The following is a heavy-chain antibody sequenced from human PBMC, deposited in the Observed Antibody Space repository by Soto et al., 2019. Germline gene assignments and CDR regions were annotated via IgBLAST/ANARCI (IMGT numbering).Heavy chain of an antibody. Sequence: QVQLVESGGGVVQPGRSLRLSCAASGFTFSSYAMHWVRQAPGKGLEWVAVISYDGSNKYYADSVKGRFTISRDNSKNALDLQMDSLRAEDTAVYYFGRGGGNHAFDIWGQGTMVTVSS. CDR1: GFTFSSYA. D-gene: IGHD3-16*01. J-gene: IGHJ3*02. V-gene: IGHV3-30-3*01. CDR2: ISYDGSNK. CDR3: GRGGGNHAFDI.